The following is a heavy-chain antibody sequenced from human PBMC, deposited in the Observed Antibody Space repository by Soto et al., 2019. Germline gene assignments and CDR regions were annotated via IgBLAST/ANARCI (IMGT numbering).Heavy chain of an antibody. CDR3: ARDTSYKYGYWYFYL. D-gene: IGHD1-1*01. J-gene: IGHJ2*01. Sequence: VQLQESGPGLVKPSETLSLTCTVSGGSLSSYYYHWIRQPPGKGLEWIGYIHSSGTTKYNPSLKSRGTMSMDTSEDQLSLRLRSVTAADTAIYYCARDTSYKYGYWYFYLWGRGTLVTVSS. CDR1: GGSLSSYY. V-gene: IGHV4-59*13. CDR2: IHSSGTT.